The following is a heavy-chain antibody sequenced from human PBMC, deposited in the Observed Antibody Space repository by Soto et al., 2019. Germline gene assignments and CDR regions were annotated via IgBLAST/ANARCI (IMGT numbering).Heavy chain of an antibody. CDR1: GGSFSGYY. Sequence: PSETLSLTCAVYGGSFSGYYWSWIRQPPGKGLEWIGEINHSGSTNYNPSLKSRVTISVDTSKNQFSLKLSSVTAADTAVYYCASFVPFGVVTRNYYYCMDVWGKGTTVTVSS. V-gene: IGHV4-34*01. D-gene: IGHD3-3*01. CDR3: ASFVPFGVVTRNYYYCMDV. CDR2: INHSGST. J-gene: IGHJ6*03.